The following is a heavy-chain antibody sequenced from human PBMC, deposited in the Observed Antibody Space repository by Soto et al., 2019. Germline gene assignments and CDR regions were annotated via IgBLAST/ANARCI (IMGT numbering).Heavy chain of an antibody. J-gene: IGHJ5*02. CDR2: IKGDGSEK. V-gene: IGHV3-7*01. D-gene: IGHD1-7*01. Sequence: GGSLRLSCAASGLSFSSSWMSWVRQAPGKGLEWVANIKGDGSEKYYVDSVKGRVTISRDNAKNSLYLQMNSLRAEDTAVYYCTTGGGTSLWFDPWGQGTLVTVSS. CDR3: TTGGGTSLWFDP. CDR1: GLSFSSSW.